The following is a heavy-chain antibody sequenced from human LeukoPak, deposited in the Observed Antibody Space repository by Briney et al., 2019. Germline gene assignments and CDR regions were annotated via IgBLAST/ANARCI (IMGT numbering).Heavy chain of an antibody. Sequence: GEPLKLSCKGCGYSFTSYWICLVRQMREKALEGMEIICTGDSDTRYSPSFQGQVTISADKSISTAYLQWSSLKASDTAMYYCARLKWSVVVAATRSGAFDIWGQGTMVTVSS. J-gene: IGHJ3*02. CDR3: ARLKWSVVVAATRSGAFDI. D-gene: IGHD2-15*01. V-gene: IGHV5-51*01. CDR2: ICTGDSDT. CDR1: GYSFTSYW.